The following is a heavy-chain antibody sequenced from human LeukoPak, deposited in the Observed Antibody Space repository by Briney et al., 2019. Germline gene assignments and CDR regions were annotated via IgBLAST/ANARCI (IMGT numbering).Heavy chain of an antibody. CDR2: IAWDDDK. J-gene: IGHJ4*02. CDR3: ARIRTQPIYGVGYRLFDY. V-gene: IGHV2-70*11. D-gene: IGHD5-12*01. Sequence: SGPALVKPTQILILTCTFSGSSIRTGGMYGSWIRQPPVKALECLARIAWDDDKYYSTSLKTRLAISKDTSKNQVVLTMTNMDPVDTATYYCARIRTQPIYGVGYRLFDYWGQGTLVTVSS. CDR1: GSSIRTGGMY.